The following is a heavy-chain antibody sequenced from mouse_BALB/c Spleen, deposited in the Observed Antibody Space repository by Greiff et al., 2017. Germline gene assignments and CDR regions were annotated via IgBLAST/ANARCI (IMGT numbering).Heavy chain of an antibody. CDR2: IDPENGDT. D-gene: IGHD3-3*01. Sequence: EVQLQQSGAELVRSGASVKLSCTASGFNIKDYYMHWVKQRPEQGLEWIGWIDPENGDTEYAPKFQGKATMTADTSSNTAYLQLSSLTSEDTAVYYCARGWFAYWGQGTLVTVSA. J-gene: IGHJ3*01. V-gene: IGHV14-4*02. CDR1: GFNIKDYY. CDR3: ARGWFAY.